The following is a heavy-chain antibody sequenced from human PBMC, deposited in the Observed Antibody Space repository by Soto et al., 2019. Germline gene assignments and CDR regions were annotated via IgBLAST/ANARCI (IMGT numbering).Heavy chain of an antibody. CDR3: ARLRCSLSPWLDT. Sequence: SETLSLTCTVSGGSIRSYYWTWIRQPPGKGLEWIGYIYYSGSTSYNPSLKSRVTISVDTSKNQFSLKLSSVTAADTAVYYCARLRCSLSPWLDTLGQEALVTAFS. J-gene: IGHJ5*02. CDR2: IYYSGST. D-gene: IGHD2-8*01. CDR1: GGSIRSYY. V-gene: IGHV4-59*08.